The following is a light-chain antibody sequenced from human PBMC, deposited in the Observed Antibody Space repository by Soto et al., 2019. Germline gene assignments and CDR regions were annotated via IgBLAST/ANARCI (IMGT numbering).Light chain of an antibody. J-gene: IGKJ5*01. CDR1: QIVTSSQ. Sequence: EIVLTQSPGTPSLSPGEGVTLSCRAGQIVTSSQLAWYQQKPGQAPRLLISGASRRATGIPDRFSGAGSGTDFTLTISRLEPEDFALYYCQQHDILPITFGQGTRLEIK. CDR3: QQHDILPIT. CDR2: GAS. V-gene: IGKV3-20*01.